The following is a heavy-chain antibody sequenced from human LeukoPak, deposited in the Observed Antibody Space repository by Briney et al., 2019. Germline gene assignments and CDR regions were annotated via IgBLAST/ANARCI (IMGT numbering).Heavy chain of an antibody. CDR1: GYTFTSYG. V-gene: IGHV1-69*06. CDR3: ATHSGSYTDWFDP. J-gene: IGHJ5*02. CDR2: IIPIFGTA. D-gene: IGHD1-26*01. Sequence: SVKVSCKASGYTFTSYGISWVRQAPGQGLEWMGGIIPIFGTANYAQKFQGRVTITADKSTSTAYMELSSLRSEDTAVYYCATHSGSYTDWFDPWGQGTLVTVSS.